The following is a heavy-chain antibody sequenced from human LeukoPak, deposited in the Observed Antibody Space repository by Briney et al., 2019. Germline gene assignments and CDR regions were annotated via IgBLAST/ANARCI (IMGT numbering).Heavy chain of an antibody. J-gene: IGHJ4*02. Sequence: GASVKVSCKASGYTFTSYAMHWVRQAPGQRLEWMGWINAGNGNTKYSQKFQGRVTITRDTSASTAYMELSSLRSEDTAVYYCAHSSSWNNEFDYWGQGTLVTVSS. D-gene: IGHD6-13*01. CDR1: GYTFTSYA. V-gene: IGHV1-3*01. CDR2: INAGNGNT. CDR3: AHSSSWNNEFDY.